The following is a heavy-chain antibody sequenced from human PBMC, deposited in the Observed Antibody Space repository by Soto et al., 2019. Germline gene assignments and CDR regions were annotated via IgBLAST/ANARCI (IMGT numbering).Heavy chain of an antibody. CDR3: ANTPDYYDTGAPY. V-gene: IGHV3-23*01. CDR2: ISGSGGST. CDR1: GFTFSSYA. J-gene: IGHJ4*02. Sequence: GGSLRLSCAASGFTFSSYAMSWVRQAPGKGLEWVSAISGSGGSTYYADSVKGRFTISRDNSKNTLYLQMNSLRAEDTAVYYCANTPDYYDTGAPYWGQGTLVTVSS. D-gene: IGHD3-22*01.